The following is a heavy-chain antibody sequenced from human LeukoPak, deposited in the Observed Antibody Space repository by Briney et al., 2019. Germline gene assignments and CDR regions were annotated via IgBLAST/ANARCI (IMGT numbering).Heavy chain of an antibody. Sequence: SETLSLTCTVSGGSISSYYWSWFRQPAGKELEGFGRIYTSGSTNYNPSLKSRVTMSVDTSKNQFSLKLSSVTAADTAVYYCARAVGSGSFQTYYYYMDVWGKGTTVTISS. CDR1: GGSISSYY. CDR2: IYTSGST. V-gene: IGHV4-4*07. J-gene: IGHJ6*03. CDR3: ARAVGSGSFQTYYYYMDV. D-gene: IGHD3-10*01.